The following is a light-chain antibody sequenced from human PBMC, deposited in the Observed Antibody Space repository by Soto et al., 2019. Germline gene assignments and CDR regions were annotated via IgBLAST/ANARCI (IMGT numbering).Light chain of an antibody. CDR2: DAS. J-gene: IGKJ5*01. CDR1: QTVNSR. CDR3: QQYGSSPIP. V-gene: IGKV3D-20*01. Sequence: IVLTQSAATLSSSPGERASLSCRASQTVNSRLAWYQHKPGLAPRLLIYDASSRATGIPDRFSGSGSGTDFTLTISRLGPEDFAVYYCQQYGSSPIPFGQGTRLEIK.